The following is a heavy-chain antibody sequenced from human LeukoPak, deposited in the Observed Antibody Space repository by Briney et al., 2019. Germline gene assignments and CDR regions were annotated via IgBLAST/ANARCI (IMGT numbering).Heavy chain of an antibody. J-gene: IGHJ4*02. CDR1: GYTFTSYG. Sequence: GASVKVSRKASGYTFTSYGISWVRQAPGQGLEWMGWNSAYNGNTNYEQKLQGRVTMTTDTSTSTAYMELRSLRSDDTAVYYCARAHNPYSSNLNCEFDYWGQGTLVTVSS. CDR2: NSAYNGNT. D-gene: IGHD6-13*01. CDR3: ARAHNPYSSNLNCEFDY. V-gene: IGHV1-18*01.